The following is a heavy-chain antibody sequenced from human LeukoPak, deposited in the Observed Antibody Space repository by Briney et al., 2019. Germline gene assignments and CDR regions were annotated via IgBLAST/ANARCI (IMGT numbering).Heavy chain of an antibody. V-gene: IGHV1-69*13. J-gene: IGHJ5*02. CDR3: ARAAATRHNEFDP. CDR2: IIPIFGTA. Sequence: SVKVSFKASGGTFSSYAISWVRQAPGQGLEWMGGIIPIFGTANYAQKFQGRVTITADESTSTAYMELSSLRSEDTAVYYCARAAATRHNEFDPWGQGTLVTVSS. D-gene: IGHD6-13*01. CDR1: GGTFSSYA.